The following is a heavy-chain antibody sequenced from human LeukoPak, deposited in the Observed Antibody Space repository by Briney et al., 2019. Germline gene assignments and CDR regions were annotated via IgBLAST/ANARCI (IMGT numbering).Heavy chain of an antibody. V-gene: IGHV3-9*01. J-gene: IGHJ4*02. CDR2: ISWKSDFI. D-gene: IGHD4-17*01. CDR3: ARSRGDYERGYFDY. Sequence: PGGSLRLSCAASGFIFDDYAMHWVRKVPGKGLEWVSGISWKSDFIGYADSVRGRFTISRDNAKNSLYLQMNSLRAEDTAVYYCARSRGDYERGYFDYWGQGTLVTVSS. CDR1: GFIFDDYA.